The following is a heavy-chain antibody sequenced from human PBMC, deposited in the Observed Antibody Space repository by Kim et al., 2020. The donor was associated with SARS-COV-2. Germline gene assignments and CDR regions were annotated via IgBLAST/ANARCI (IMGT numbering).Heavy chain of an antibody. D-gene: IGHD3-10*01. V-gene: IGHV3-23*01. CDR3: ANHNYHGSGSYHFDY. J-gene: IGHJ4*02. Sequence: DTGKGRFTNSRDNSKDTLYLQMNSLGAEDTAVYYWANHNYHGSGSYHFDYWGQGTLVTVSS.